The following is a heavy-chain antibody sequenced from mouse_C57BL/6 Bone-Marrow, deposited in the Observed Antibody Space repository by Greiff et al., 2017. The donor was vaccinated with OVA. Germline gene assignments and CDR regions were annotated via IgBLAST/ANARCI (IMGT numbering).Heavy chain of an antibody. Sequence: VKLVESGPGLVAPSQSLSITCTVSGFSLTSYGVHWVRQPPGKGLEWLVVIWSDGSTTYNSALKSRLSISKDNSKSQVFLKMNSLQTDDTAMYYCARQGIYYGNYYYAMDYWGQGTSVTVSS. CDR1: GFSLTSYG. CDR3: ARQGIYYGNYYYAMDY. J-gene: IGHJ4*01. V-gene: IGHV2-6-1*01. D-gene: IGHD2-1*01. CDR2: IWSDGST.